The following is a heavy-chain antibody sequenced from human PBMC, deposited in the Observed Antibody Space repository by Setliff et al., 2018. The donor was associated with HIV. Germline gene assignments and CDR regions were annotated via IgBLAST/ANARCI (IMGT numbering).Heavy chain of an antibody. CDR3: ARDPHYDSSGADAFDI. CDR1: GGSISSYY. J-gene: IGHJ3*02. CDR2: IFYSGST. Sequence: PSETLSLTCTVSGGSISSYYWSWIRQPPGEGLEWIGYIFYSGSTNYNPALKSRVTISIDTSKNQFSLRLSSVTAADTAVYYCARDPHYDSSGADAFDIWGQGTMVTVS. D-gene: IGHD3-22*01. V-gene: IGHV4-59*12.